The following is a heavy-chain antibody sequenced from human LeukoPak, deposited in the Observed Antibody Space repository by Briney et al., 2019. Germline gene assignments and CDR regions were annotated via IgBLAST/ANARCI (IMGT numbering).Heavy chain of an antibody. V-gene: IGHV4-34*01. D-gene: IGHD1-26*01. CDR2: INHSGST. CDR3: ARGTHDTQNKPVGATDFDY. Sequence: SETLSLTCAVYGGSFSGYYWSWIRQPPGKGLERIGEINHSGSTNYNPSLKSRVTISVDTSKNQFSLKLSSVTAADTAVYYCARGTHDTQNKPVGATDFDYWGQGTLVTVSS. J-gene: IGHJ4*02. CDR1: GGSFSGYY.